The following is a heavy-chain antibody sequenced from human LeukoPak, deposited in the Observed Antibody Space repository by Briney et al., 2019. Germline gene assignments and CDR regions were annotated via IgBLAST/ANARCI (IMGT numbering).Heavy chain of an antibody. Sequence: SETLSLTCTVSGGSISSGDYYWSWIRQPPGKGLEWIGYIYYSGSTNYNPSLKSRVTISVDTSKNQFSLKLSSVTAADTAVYYCAREGPSSGSYDPFDYWGQGTLVTVSS. CDR2: IYYSGST. CDR3: AREGPSSGSYDPFDY. V-gene: IGHV4-61*08. J-gene: IGHJ4*02. CDR1: GGSISSGDYY. D-gene: IGHD1-26*01.